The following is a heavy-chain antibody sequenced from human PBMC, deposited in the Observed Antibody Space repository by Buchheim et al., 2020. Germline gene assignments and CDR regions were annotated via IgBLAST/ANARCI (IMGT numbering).Heavy chain of an antibody. D-gene: IGHD4-23*01. Sequence: QVQLVESGGGVVQPGRSLRLSCAASGFTFSSYAMHWVRQAPGKGLEWVAVISYDGSNKYYADSVKGRFTISRDNSKNTLYLQMNSLRAEDTAVYYCARDYGDNYGYYYYGMDVWGQGTT. CDR1: GFTFSSYA. CDR2: ISYDGSNK. J-gene: IGHJ6*02. V-gene: IGHV3-30*04. CDR3: ARDYGDNYGYYYYGMDV.